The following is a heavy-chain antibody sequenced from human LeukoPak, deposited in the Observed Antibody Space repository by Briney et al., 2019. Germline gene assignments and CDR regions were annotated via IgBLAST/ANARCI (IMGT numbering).Heavy chain of an antibody. CDR2: IYYSGST. D-gene: IGHD5-18*01. J-gene: IGHJ3*02. V-gene: IGHV4-39*01. Sequence: PSETLSLTCTVSGGSISSSSYYWGWIRQPPGKGLEWIGSIYYSGSTYYNPSLKSRVTVSVDTSKNQFSLKLSSVTAADTAVYYCARQRDTASLGAFDIWGQGTLVTVSS. CDR1: GGSISSSSYY. CDR3: ARQRDTASLGAFDI.